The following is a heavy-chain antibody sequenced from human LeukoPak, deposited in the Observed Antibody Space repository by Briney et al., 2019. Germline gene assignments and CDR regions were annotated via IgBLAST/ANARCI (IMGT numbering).Heavy chain of an antibody. D-gene: IGHD3-22*01. V-gene: IGHV3-48*01. J-gene: IGHJ4*02. CDR3: ATDDYDIRGPDY. CDR1: EFTFSSHS. Sequence: GGSLRLSCTASEFTFSSHSMNWVRQAPGEGLDWVSYISASGDSIYYADSVKGRFTISRDNAGNSLYLQMNSLRVEDTALYYCATDDYDIRGPDYWGQGTLVTVSS. CDR2: ISASGDSI.